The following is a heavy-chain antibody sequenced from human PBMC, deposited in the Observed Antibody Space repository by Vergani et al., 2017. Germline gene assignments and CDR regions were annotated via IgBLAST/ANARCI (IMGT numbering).Heavy chain of an antibody. CDR1: GGTFSSYA. CDR3: ARDSYDFWSGYYSGGDDAFDI. V-gene: IGHV1-2*02. J-gene: IGHJ3*02. CDR2: INPNSGGT. D-gene: IGHD3-3*01. Sequence: QVQLVQSGAEVKKPGSSVKVSCKASGGTFSSYAISWVRQAPGQGLEWMGWINPNSGGTNYAQKFQCRVTMTRDTSISTAYMELSRLSSDDTAVYYCARDSYDFWSGYYSGGDDAFDIWGQGTMVTVSS.